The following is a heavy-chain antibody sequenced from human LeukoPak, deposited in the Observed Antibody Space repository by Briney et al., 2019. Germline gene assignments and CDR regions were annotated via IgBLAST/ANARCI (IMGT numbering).Heavy chain of an antibody. V-gene: IGHV3-23*01. D-gene: IGHD2-2*01. CDR3: AKDRHAPGRYCSSTSCFPFDS. Sequence: GGSLRLSCAGSGFTFSTSGFSWVRQAPGTGLEWVSGFSVSDDTTHYADSVKGRFTMSRDNTKNTLYLQMNSLRAEDTAVYYCAKDRHAPGRYCSSTSCFPFDSWGQGTLVTVSS. CDR2: FSVSDDTT. J-gene: IGHJ5*01. CDR1: GFTFSTSG.